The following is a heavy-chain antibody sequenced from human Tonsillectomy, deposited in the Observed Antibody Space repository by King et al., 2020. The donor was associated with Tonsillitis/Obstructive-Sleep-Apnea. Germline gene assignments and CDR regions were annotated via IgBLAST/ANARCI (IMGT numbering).Heavy chain of an antibody. Sequence: VQLQQWGAGLLKPSETLSLTCAVYGGSFSGYYWSWIRQPPGKGLEWIGEINHSGSTNYNPSLKSRVTISVDTSKNQFSLKLSSVTAADTAVYYCARVDFWSAYYYYYMDVWGKGTTVTVSS. CDR1: GGSFSGYY. J-gene: IGHJ6*03. CDR2: INHSGST. CDR3: ARVDFWSAYYYYYMDV. D-gene: IGHD3-3*01. V-gene: IGHV4-34*01.